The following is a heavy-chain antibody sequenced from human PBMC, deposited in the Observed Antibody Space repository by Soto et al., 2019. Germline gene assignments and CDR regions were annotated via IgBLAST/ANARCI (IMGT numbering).Heavy chain of an antibody. CDR2: IYPGDSDT. D-gene: IGHD2-2*01. J-gene: IGHJ6*02. V-gene: IGHV5-51*01. CDR3: ARHLIVVVPAAKGGGYYYYGMGV. CDR1: GYSFTSYW. Sequence: GESLKISCKGSGYSFTSYWIGWVRQMPGKGLEWMGIIYPGDSDTRYSPSFQGQVTISADKSISTAYLQWSSLKASDTAMYYCARHLIVVVPAAKGGGYYYYGMGVWGQGTTVTVSS.